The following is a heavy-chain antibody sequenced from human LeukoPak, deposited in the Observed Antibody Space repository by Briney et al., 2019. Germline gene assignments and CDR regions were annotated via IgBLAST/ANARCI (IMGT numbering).Heavy chain of an antibody. CDR3: ARGRTAIYGSGIDAFDI. Sequence: SVKVSCKASGYTFTSYDINWVRQAPGQGLEWMGGIIPIFGTANYAQKFQGRVTITADESTSTAYMELSSLRSEDTAVYYCARGRTAIYGSGIDAFDIWGQGAMVTVSS. J-gene: IGHJ3*02. CDR2: IIPIFGTA. V-gene: IGHV1-69*13. CDR1: GYTFTSYD. D-gene: IGHD3-10*01.